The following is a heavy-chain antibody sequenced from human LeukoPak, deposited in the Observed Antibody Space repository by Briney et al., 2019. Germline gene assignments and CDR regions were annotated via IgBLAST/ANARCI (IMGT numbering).Heavy chain of an antibody. D-gene: IGHD1-26*01. CDR3: ARGLYGSYRGYYYYYMDV. CDR1: GYTFTSYD. J-gene: IGHJ6*03. V-gene: IGHV1-8*03. CDR2: MNPNSGNT. Sequence: ASVKVSCKASGYTFTSYDINWVRQATGQGLEWMGWMNPNSGNTGYAQKFQGRVTITRNTSISTAYMELSSLRSEDTAVYYCARGLYGSYRGYYYYYMDVWGKGTTVTVSS.